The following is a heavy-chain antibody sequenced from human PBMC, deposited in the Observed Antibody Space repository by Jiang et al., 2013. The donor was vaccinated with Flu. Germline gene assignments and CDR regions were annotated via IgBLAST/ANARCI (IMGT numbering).Heavy chain of an antibody. CDR2: VAYDGSNE. J-gene: IGHJ3*02. CDR1: GFTFSRYA. Sequence: VQLVESGGGVVQPGRSLRLSCAASGFTFSRYAMHWVRQAPGKGLEWVAVVAYDGSNEYYADSVKGRFTISRDNSKNTLYLQMNSLRAEDTAVYYCARPTANCGGDSVPCDAFDIWGQGRMVTVSS. D-gene: IGHD2-21*02. CDR3: ARPTANCGGDSVPCDAFDI. V-gene: IGHV3-30-3*01.